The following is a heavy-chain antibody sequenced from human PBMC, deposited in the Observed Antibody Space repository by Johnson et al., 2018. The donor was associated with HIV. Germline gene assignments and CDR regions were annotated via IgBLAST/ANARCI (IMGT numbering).Heavy chain of an antibody. Sequence: QVQLVESGGGLVQPGRSLRLSCAASGFTFDDYAMHWVRQAPGKGLEWVANIKQDGSNKYYADSVKGRFTISRDNSKNTLYLQMNSLRAEDTAVYYCAKDHQDYGGNSDAFDIWGQGTMVTVSS. V-gene: IGHV3-30*18. CDR2: IKQDGSNK. J-gene: IGHJ3*02. CDR3: AKDHQDYGGNSDAFDI. D-gene: IGHD4-23*01. CDR1: GFTFDDYA.